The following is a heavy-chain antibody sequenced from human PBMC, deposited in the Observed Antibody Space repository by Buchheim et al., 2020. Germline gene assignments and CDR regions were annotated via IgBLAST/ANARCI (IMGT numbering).Heavy chain of an antibody. V-gene: IGHV1-46*01. J-gene: IGHJ6*02. CDR2: INPSGGST. D-gene: IGHD3-10*01. CDR3: ARSYHGSGRYDYYGMDV. CDR1: GYTFSSYY. Sequence: QVQLVQSGAEVKKPGASVKVSCKASGYTFSSYYMHWVRQAPGQGLEWMGIINPSGGSTSYAQKFQGRVTMTRDTSTSTVHMELSSLRSEDTAVYNGARSYHGSGRYDYYGMDVWGQGTT.